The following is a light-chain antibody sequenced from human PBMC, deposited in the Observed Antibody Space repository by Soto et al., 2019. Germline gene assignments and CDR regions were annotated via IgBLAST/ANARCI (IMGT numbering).Light chain of an antibody. CDR2: GAS. V-gene: IGKV3-15*01. Sequence: EIVMTQSPASLSVSPGDGATLSCWASQSVASNVAWYQQKPGQGPRLLIHGASTRAAGVPARFSGSGSGTDFTLTISSLQSEVFAVDYCQQYHNWPPLYTFGQGTKLQIK. J-gene: IGKJ2*01. CDR1: QSVASN. CDR3: QQYHNWPPLYT.